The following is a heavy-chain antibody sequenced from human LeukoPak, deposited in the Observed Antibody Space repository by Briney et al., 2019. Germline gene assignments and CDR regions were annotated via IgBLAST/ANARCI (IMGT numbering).Heavy chain of an antibody. CDR3: ARGYGSGSYAIDY. D-gene: IGHD3-10*01. J-gene: IGHJ4*02. V-gene: IGHV3-21*01. CDR2: ISSSSSYI. CDR1: GFTFSSYS. Sequence: GGSLRLSCAASGFTFSSYSMNWVRQAPGKGLEWVSSISSSSSYIYYADSVKGRFTISRDNAKNSLYLQMNSLRAEDTAVYYCARGYGSGSYAIDYWGQGTLVTVPS.